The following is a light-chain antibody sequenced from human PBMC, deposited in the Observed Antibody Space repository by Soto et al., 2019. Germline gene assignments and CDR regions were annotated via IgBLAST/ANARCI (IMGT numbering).Light chain of an antibody. CDR3: QQYNKWPEFT. Sequence: EIVMTQSPATLSVSPGERATLSCRASQSVSSNLAWYQQRPGQAPRLLIYGASARATGIPARFSGSGSGTEFTLTISSLQSEDFAVYYCQQYNKWPEFTFGPGPRV. CDR1: QSVSSN. V-gene: IGKV3-15*01. CDR2: GAS. J-gene: IGKJ3*01.